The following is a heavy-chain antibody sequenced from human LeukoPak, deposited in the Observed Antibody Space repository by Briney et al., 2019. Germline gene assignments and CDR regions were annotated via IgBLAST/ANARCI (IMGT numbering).Heavy chain of an antibody. V-gene: IGHV3-30-3*01. CDR2: ISYDGSNK. J-gene: IGHJ4*02. D-gene: IGHD2-2*02. CDR1: GFTFSSYA. Sequence: GRSLRLSCAASGFTFSSYAMHWVRQAPGKGLEWVAVISYDGSNKYYADSVKGRFTISRDNSKNTLYLQMNSLRAEDTAVYYCARDRIYCISTSCYTRGGLDYWGQGTLVTVSS. CDR3: ARDRIYCISTSCYTRGGLDY.